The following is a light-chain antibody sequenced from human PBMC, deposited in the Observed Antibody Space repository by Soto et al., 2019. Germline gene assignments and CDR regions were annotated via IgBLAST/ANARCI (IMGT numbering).Light chain of an antibody. CDR1: QDISNY. V-gene: IGKV1-33*01. J-gene: IGKJ4*01. Sequence: DIQMTQSPSSLSASVGDRVTITCQAIQDISNYLNWYQQKPGKAPKLLIYYASNLETGVRSRFIGSGSGTDFTFTISSLQPEDIATCYCQQYDNRPPLTLGGGTQVEIK. CDR3: QQYDNRPPLT. CDR2: YAS.